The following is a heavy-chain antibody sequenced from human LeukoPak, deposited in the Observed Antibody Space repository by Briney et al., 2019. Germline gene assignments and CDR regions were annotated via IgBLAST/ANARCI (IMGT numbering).Heavy chain of an antibody. V-gene: IGHV3-21*01. Sequence: PGGSLRLSCAASGFTFSSYSMNWVRQAPGKGLEWVSFISSSSNYIYYADSVKGRFIISRDNAKNSLYLQMNSLRAEDTAVYSCARDQYEGTCPDYWGQGTVVTVSS. CDR1: GFTFSSYS. D-gene: IGHD2/OR15-2a*01. J-gene: IGHJ4*02. CDR2: ISSSSNYI. CDR3: ARDQYEGTCPDY.